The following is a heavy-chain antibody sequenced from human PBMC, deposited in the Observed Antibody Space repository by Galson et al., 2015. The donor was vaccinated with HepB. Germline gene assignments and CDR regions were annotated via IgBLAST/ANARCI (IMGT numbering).Heavy chain of an antibody. J-gene: IGHJ6*02. V-gene: IGHV1-46*01. D-gene: IGHD5-24*01. CDR3: ARTLLQAMYHYSGMDV. CDR1: GYTFTNYY. CDR2: INPSGGST. Sequence: SVKVSCKASGYTFTNYYVHWVRQAPGQGLEWMGIINPSGGSTDYAQKFQGRVTMTRDTSTSTVDMELSSLRSEDTAVYYCARTLLQAMYHYSGMDVWGQGTTVTVSS.